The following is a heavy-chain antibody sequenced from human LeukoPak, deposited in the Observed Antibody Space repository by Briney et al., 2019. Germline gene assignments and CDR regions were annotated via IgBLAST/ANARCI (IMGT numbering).Heavy chain of an antibody. J-gene: IGHJ4*02. D-gene: IGHD5-24*01. CDR1: GGSLSSSSTSY. CDR2: MNYGGAS. V-gene: IGHV4-39*01. Sequence: SETLSLTCTVSGGSLSSSSTSYWGWIRQPPGKGLEWIGSMNYGGASHYNPSLKSRGTISVDTSKKHFSLKLSSVTAADTAVYYCARLGWLQTLFDYWGQGTLVTVSS. CDR3: ARLGWLQTLFDY.